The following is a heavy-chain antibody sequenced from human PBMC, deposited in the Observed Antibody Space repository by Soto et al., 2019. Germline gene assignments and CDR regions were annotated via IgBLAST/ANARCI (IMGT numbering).Heavy chain of an antibody. CDR2: IKSKTDGGTT. Sequence: GGSLRLSCAASGFTFSNAWMSWVRQAPGKGLEWVGRIKSKTDGGTTDYAAPVKGRFTISRDDSKNTLYLQMNSLKTEDTAVYHPNTPFALLDAFDIWGQGTMVTVSS. CDR1: GFTFSNAW. CDR3: NTPFALLDAFDI. J-gene: IGHJ3*02. V-gene: IGHV3-15*01.